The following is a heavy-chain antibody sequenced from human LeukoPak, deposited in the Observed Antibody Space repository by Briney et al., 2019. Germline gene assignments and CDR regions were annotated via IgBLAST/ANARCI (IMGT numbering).Heavy chain of an antibody. V-gene: IGHV4-4*02. D-gene: IGHD3-22*01. CDR1: GGSISSSNW. Sequence: PSETLSLTCAVSGGSISSSNWWSWVRQPPGKGLEWIGEIYHSGSTNYNPSLKSRVTISVDKSKNQFSLKLSSVTAADTAVYYCARYYYDGSGYYPVADYWGQGTLVTVSP. J-gene: IGHJ4*02. CDR2: IYHSGST. CDR3: ARYYYDGSGYYPVADY.